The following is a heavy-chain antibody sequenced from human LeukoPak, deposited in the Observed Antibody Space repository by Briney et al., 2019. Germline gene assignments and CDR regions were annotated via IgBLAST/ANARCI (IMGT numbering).Heavy chain of an antibody. J-gene: IGHJ4*02. Sequence: ASVKVSCKASGGTFSSYAISWVRQAPGQGLEWMGRIIPILGIANYAQKFQGRVTITADKSTSTAYMELSSLRSEDTAVYCAGTGHGSGYSDYWGQGTLVTVSS. CDR3: AGTGHGSGYSDY. V-gene: IGHV1-69*04. CDR2: IIPILGIA. D-gene: IGHD3-22*01. CDR1: GGTFSSYA.